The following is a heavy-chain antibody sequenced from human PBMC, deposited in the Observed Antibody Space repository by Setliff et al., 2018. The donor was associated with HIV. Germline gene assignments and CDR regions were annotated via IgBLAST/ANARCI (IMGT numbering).Heavy chain of an antibody. Sequence: ASVKVSCKVSGYILTELSRHWVRQAPGKGLEWMGGFDPEDGETISAQKFQGRVTITTDESTNTGYMELSSLRSEDTAVYYCARESACSSTSCPKVLDYWGQGTLVTVSS. CDR1: GYILTELS. CDR2: FDPEDGET. J-gene: IGHJ4*02. V-gene: IGHV1-24*01. D-gene: IGHD2-2*01. CDR3: ARESACSSTSCPKVLDY.